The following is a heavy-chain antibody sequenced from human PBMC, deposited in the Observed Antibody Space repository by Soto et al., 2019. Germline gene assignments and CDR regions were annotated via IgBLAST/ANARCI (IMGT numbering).Heavy chain of an antibody. CDR3: ARVPGYYDSSGYWWFDP. CDR2: ISAYNGNT. V-gene: IGHV1-18*04. CDR1: GYTFTNYG. Sequence: ASVKVSCKASGYTFTNYGICWVRQAPGQGLEWMGWISAYNGNTNYAQKLQGRVTMTTDTSTSTAYMELRSLRSDDTAVYYCARVPGYYDSSGYWWFDPWGQGTLVTVSS. J-gene: IGHJ5*02. D-gene: IGHD3-22*01.